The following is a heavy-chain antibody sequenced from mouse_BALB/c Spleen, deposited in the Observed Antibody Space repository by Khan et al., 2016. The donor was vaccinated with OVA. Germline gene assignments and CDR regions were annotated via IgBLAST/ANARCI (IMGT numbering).Heavy chain of an antibody. CDR3: SSAGYSAWFAY. V-gene: IGHV14-1*02. CDR1: GFNIKDYY. Sequence: VQLQQSGAELVRPGALVKLSCKASGFNIKDYYMHWVKQRPEQGLEWIGWIDPENGETVYDPKFQGKAIITADTSSNKAYLQLSSLTSAATAVXYCSSAGYSAWFAYWGQGTLVTVSA. J-gene: IGHJ3*01. CDR2: IDPENGET.